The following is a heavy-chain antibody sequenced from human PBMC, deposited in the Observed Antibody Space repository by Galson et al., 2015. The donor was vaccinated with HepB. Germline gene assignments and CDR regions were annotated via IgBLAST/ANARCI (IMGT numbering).Heavy chain of an antibody. CDR2: IGSKANSYAT. J-gene: IGHJ4*02. Sequence: SLRLSCAASGFTFSGSAMHWVRQASGRGLEWVGRIGSKANSYATAYAAPVKGRFTISRDDSKNTAYMRMNSLKTEDTAVYYCTRLGDLSGYSSLWGQGTLVTVSS. CDR3: TRLGDLSGYSSL. D-gene: IGHD6-13*01. CDR1: GFTFSGSA. V-gene: IGHV3-73*01.